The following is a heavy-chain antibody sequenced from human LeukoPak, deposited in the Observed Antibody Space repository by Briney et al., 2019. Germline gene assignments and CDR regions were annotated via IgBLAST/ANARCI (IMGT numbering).Heavy chain of an antibody. CDR2: IYYSGST. Sequence: SETLSLTCPVSGGSISSSSYYRGWLRQPPGKGLEWIGRIYYSGSTYYNPSLKCRVPVSVDTSQHTFSLTLSSVTARDTAVYYCAGSRQVIPDYWGQGTLVTVSS. CDR1: GGSISSSSYY. D-gene: IGHD3-16*02. J-gene: IGHJ4*02. V-gene: IGHV4-39*01. CDR3: AGSRQVIPDY.